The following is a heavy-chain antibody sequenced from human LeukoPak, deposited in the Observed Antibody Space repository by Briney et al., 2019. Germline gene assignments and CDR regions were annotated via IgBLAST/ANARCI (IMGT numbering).Heavy chain of an antibody. Sequence: GGSLRLSCAASGFTFSSYWMNWVRQAPGKGLEWVANIKQDGSEKYYVDSVKGRFTISRDNAKNSLYLRANSLRAEDTAVYYCARAFYYSKYFDYWGQGTLVTVSS. V-gene: IGHV3-7*01. CDR1: GFTFSSYW. CDR3: ARAFYYSKYFDY. D-gene: IGHD3-10*01. J-gene: IGHJ4*02. CDR2: IKQDGSEK.